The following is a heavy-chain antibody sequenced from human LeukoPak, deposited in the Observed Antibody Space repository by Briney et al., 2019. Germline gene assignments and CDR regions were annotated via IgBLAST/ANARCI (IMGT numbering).Heavy chain of an antibody. CDR3: AGLPAYYYDTSGFYFDY. D-gene: IGHD3-22*01. Sequence: GGSLRLSCAASGFSFRSYGMHWVRQAPGKGLEWVSAISRSGENTYYADSVKGRFTISRDNSNNTLYLQMNSLRAEDTAVYYCAGLPAYYYDTSGFYFDYWGQGTLVTVSS. CDR1: GFSFRSYG. CDR2: ISRSGENT. V-gene: IGHV3-23*01. J-gene: IGHJ4*02.